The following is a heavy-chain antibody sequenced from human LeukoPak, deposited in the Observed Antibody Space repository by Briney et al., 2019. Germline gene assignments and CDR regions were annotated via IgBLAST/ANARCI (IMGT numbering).Heavy chain of an antibody. CDR3: ATDRGNIGWYLGFDY. CDR1: GYALSELS. CDR2: FHPEDGET. J-gene: IGHJ4*02. V-gene: IGHV1-24*01. D-gene: IGHD6-19*01. Sequence: GASVKVSCKVSGYALSELSMHWVRQAPGKGLEWMGGFHPEDGETIYAQKFQGRVAVTEDPSTDTAYMELSSLRSEDTAVYYCATDRGNIGWYLGFDYWGQGTVVTASS.